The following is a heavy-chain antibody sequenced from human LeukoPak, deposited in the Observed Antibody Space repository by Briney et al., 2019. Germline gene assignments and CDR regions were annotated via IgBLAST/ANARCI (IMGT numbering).Heavy chain of an antibody. V-gene: IGHV4-34*01. D-gene: IGHD3-10*01. CDR1: GGSFSGYY. J-gene: IGHJ4*02. Sequence: PSETLSLTCAVYGGSFSGYYWSWIRQPPEKGLEWIGEINHSGSTNYNPSLKSRVTISVDTSKNQFSLKLSSVTAADTAVYYCARDVAYYGSGLGGRTYFGYWGQGTLVTVSS. CDR3: ARDVAYYGSGLGGRTYFGY. CDR2: INHSGST.